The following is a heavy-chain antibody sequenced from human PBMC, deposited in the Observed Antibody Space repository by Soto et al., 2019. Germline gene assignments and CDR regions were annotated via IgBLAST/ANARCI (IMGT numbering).Heavy chain of an antibody. CDR3: ARGVRYYSSEKPANFDY. CDR2: ISVSSTYA. V-gene: IGHV3-11*05. J-gene: IGHJ4*02. Sequence: QVQLLESGGGLVKPGGSLRLSCAASGFTFSDYYMNWIRQAPGKGLECVAYISVSSTYANYADSVEGRFTISRDNAKNSLFLQMNSLRAEDTAVYYCARGVRYYSSEKPANFDYWGQGALVTVSS. CDR1: GFTFSDYY. D-gene: IGHD3-10*01.